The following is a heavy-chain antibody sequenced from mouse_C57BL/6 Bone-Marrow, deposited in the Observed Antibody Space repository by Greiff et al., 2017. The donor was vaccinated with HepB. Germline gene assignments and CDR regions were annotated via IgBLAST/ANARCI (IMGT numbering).Heavy chain of an antibody. CDR3: AGYVDYFAMDY. V-gene: IGHV1-50*01. J-gene: IGHJ4*01. CDR1: GYTFTSYW. CDR2: IDPSDSYT. Sequence: VQLQQPGAELVKPGASVKLSCKASGYTFTSYWMQWVKQRPGQGLEWIGEIDPSDSYTNYNQKFKGKATLTVDTSSSTAYMQLSSLTSEDSAVYYCAGYVDYFAMDYWGQGTSVTVSS.